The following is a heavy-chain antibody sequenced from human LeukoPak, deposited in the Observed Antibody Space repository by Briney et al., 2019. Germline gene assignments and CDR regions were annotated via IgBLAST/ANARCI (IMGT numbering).Heavy chain of an antibody. CDR2: IYHSGST. CDR1: GGSISSGGYY. J-gene: IGHJ2*01. D-gene: IGHD6-13*01. CDR3: ARDRDGSSSWSHWYFDL. Sequence: SETLSLTCTVSGGSISSGGYYWSWIRQPPGKGLEWIVYIYHSGSTYYNPSLKSRVTISVNRSKNQFSLKLSSVTAADTAVYYCARDRDGSSSWSHWYFDLWGRGTLVTVSS. V-gene: IGHV4-30-2*01.